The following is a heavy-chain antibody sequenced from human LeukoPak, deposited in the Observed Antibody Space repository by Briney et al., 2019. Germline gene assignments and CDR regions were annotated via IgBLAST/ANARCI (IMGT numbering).Heavy chain of an antibody. D-gene: IGHD2-21*02. CDR2: IRTSSGGI. V-gene: IGHV3-48*02. CDR3: ARDDSWAFDY. J-gene: IGHJ4*02. CDR1: GFTFSRYS. Sequence: PGGSLRLSCAASGFTFSRYSVNWVRQAPGRGLEWVARIRTSSGGIYYADSVKGRFTISTDTAKNSLYLEMNNLRDGDTAVYFCARDDSWAFDYWGQGTLVTVSS.